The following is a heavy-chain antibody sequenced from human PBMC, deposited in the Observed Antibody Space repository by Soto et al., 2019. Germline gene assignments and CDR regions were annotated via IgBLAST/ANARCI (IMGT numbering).Heavy chain of an antibody. D-gene: IGHD6-25*01. J-gene: IGHJ6*02. V-gene: IGHV3-23*01. CDR1: GFTFSSYA. CDR3: AGPQRRFYYYGMDV. Sequence: EVQLLESGGGLVQPGGSLRLSCAASGFTFSSYAMSWVRQAPGKGLEWVSAISGSGGSTYYADSVKGRFTISRDNSKNTLYLQMNSLRAEDTAVYYCAGPQRRFYYYGMDVWGQGTTVTVSS. CDR2: ISGSGGST.